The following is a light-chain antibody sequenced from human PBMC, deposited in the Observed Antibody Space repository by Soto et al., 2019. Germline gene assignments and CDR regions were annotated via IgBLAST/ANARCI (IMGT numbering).Light chain of an antibody. V-gene: IGKV1-16*02. J-gene: IGKJ5*01. Sequence: DIQMTQSQSSLSASPGDRVTIACRASHAISKFLAWFQQNPGKAPRPLIYAPSSLQSGVPSKFIGSGSGTDFTLTINNLPTEDLGTYYCPQYNRNPPTFGQGTRLEIK. CDR3: PQYNRNPPT. CDR2: APS. CDR1: HAISKF.